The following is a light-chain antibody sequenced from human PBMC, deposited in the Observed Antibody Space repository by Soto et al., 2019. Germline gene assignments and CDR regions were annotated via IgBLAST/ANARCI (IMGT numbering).Light chain of an antibody. J-gene: IGKJ4*01. CDR1: QSVSSSY. V-gene: IGKV3-20*01. Sequence: EIVLTQSPGTLSLSPGERATLSCRASQSVSSSYLAWYQQKPGQAPSLLIYGTSNRATGIPDRFSGSGSGTDFTLTISRLEPEDFAVYYCQQYGSSPPDFGGGTKVEIK. CDR2: GTS. CDR3: QQYGSSPPD.